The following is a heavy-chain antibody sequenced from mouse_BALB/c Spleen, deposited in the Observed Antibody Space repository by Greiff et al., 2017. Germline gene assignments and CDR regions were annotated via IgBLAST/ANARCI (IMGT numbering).Heavy chain of an antibody. J-gene: IGHJ4*01. D-gene: IGHD2-12*01. V-gene: IGHV3-2*02. Sequence: VQLKESGPGLVKPSQSLSLTCTVTGYSITSDYAWNWIRQFPGNKLEWMGYISYSGSTSYNPSLKSRISITRDTSKNQFFLQLNSVTTEDTATYYCARRYSPHYYAMDYWGQGTSVTVSS. CDR2: ISYSGST. CDR1: GYSITSDYA. CDR3: ARRYSPHYYAMDY.